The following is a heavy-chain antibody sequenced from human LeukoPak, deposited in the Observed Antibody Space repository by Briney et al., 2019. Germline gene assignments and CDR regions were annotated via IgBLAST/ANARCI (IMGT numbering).Heavy chain of an antibody. CDR2: IYYSGST. D-gene: IGHD3-22*01. V-gene: IGHV4-31*03. Sequence: PSETLSLTCTVSGGSISSGGYYWSWIRQHPGKGLEWIGYIYYSGSTYYNPSLKSRVTISVDTSKNQFSLKLSSVTAADTAVYYCASLGYYYDSPGWFDPWGQGTLVTVSS. CDR3: ASLGYYYDSPGWFDP. J-gene: IGHJ5*02. CDR1: GGSISSGGYY.